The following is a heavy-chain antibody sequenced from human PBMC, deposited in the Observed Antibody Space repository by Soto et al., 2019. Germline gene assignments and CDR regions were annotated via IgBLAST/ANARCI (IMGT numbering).Heavy chain of an antibody. CDR1: GFTFTSSA. J-gene: IGHJ4*02. CDR2: IVVGSGYT. V-gene: IGHV1-58*01. D-gene: IGHD1-26*01. Sequence: ASVKVSCKASGFTFTSSAVQWVRQARGQRLEWIGWIVVGSGYTNYAQKFQERVTITRDMSTSTAYMELSSLRSEDTAVYYCAADPEYSIVGATLGSDYWGQGTLVAVSS. CDR3: AADPEYSIVGATLGSDY.